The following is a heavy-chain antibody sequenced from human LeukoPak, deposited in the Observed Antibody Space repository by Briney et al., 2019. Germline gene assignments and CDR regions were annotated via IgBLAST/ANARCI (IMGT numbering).Heavy chain of an antibody. J-gene: IGHJ3*02. CDR1: GYTFTNYG. CDR2: ISAYNGNT. D-gene: IGHD2-15*01. V-gene: IGHV1-18*01. Sequence: ASVKVSCKASGYTFTNYGISWVRQAPGQGLEWMGWISAYNGNTNYAQKLQGRVTMTTDTSTSTAYMNLRSLRSDDTAVYYCAREDCSGGSCYSLSLTPVFHVFDTWGQGTMVTVSS. CDR3: AREDCSGGSCYSLSLTPVFHVFDT.